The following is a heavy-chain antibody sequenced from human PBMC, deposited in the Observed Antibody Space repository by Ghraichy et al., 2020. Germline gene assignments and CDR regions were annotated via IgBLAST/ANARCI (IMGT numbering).Heavy chain of an antibody. Sequence: GGSLRLSCAVSEFTFDAYPITWVRQAPGKGLEWVSTLGADGRSTFYADSVKGRFTISRDKSKRIMYLQMNSLRADDTAVYCCAKGGGRLGEAAFDVWGQGTKGTVSS. CDR2: LGADGRST. V-gene: IGHV3-23*01. CDR1: EFTFDAYP. J-gene: IGHJ3*01. CDR3: AKGGGRLGEAAFDV. D-gene: IGHD3-10*01.